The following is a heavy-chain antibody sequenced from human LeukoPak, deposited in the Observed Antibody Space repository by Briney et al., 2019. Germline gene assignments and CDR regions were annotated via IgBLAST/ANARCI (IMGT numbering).Heavy chain of an antibody. Sequence: PSETLSLTCAVYGGSFSGYYWSWIRQPPGKGLEWIGEINHSGSTNYNPSLKSRVTISVDTSKNQFSLKLSSVTAADTAVYYCARVRVVVVPAALDWFDPWGQGTLVTVSS. CDR2: INHSGST. CDR3: ARVRVVVVPAALDWFDP. J-gene: IGHJ5*02. D-gene: IGHD2-2*01. V-gene: IGHV4-34*01. CDR1: GGSFSGYY.